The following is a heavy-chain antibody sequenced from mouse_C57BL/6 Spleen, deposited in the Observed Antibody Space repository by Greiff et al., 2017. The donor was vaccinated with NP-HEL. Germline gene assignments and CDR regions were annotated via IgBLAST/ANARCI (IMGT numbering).Heavy chain of an antibody. V-gene: IGHV3-6*01. CDR1: GYSITSGYF. J-gene: IGHJ1*03. CDR2: IRYDGSN. D-gene: IGHD2-12*01. CDR3: ASDYDEGYWYFDV. Sequence: EVQLVESGPGLVNPSQSLSLTCSVTGYSITSGYFWNWIRQFPGNKLEWVGNIRYDGSNKYNPSLKNRLSITRDTAKNQFFLKLNSVTTEDTATYYCASDYDEGYWYFDVWGTGTTVTVSS.